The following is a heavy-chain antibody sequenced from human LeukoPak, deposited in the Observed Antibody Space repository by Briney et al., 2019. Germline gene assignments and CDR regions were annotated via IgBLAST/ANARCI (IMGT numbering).Heavy chain of an antibody. J-gene: IGHJ4*02. Sequence: SETLSLTCTVSGGSITSTNDHWDWIRQPPGKGLEWIGSVHYSGTTYYNPSLKSRVTMSVDTSKNQFSLKVTSVTAADTAAYYCARRLSYYDYWGQGTLVTVSP. V-gene: IGHV4-39*01. CDR1: GGSITSTNDH. CDR3: ARRLSYYDY. D-gene: IGHD2-21*02. CDR2: VHYSGTT.